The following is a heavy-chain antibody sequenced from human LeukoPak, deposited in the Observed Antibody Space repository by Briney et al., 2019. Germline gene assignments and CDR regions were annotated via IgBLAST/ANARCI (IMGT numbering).Heavy chain of an antibody. CDR2: ISAYNGNT. V-gene: IGHV1-18*04. J-gene: IGHJ5*02. CDR1: GYTFTIYY. Sequence: GASVNVSFTASGYTFTIYYMHWVRQAPGQGLEWMGWISAYNGNTNYAQKLQGRVTMTTDTSTSTAYMELRSLRSDDTAVYYCARGAVAGLNWFDPWGQGTLVTVSS. D-gene: IGHD6-19*01. CDR3: ARGAVAGLNWFDP.